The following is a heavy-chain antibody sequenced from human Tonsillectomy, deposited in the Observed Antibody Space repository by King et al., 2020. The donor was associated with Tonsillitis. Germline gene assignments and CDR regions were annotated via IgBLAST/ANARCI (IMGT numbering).Heavy chain of an antibody. CDR1: GFTISAYW. CDR3: ARESYYYAMDV. CDR2: IKQDGSEK. J-gene: IGHJ6*02. Sequence: VQLVESGGGLVQPGGSLRLSCAASGFTISAYWMTWDRQAPGKGLEWVANIKQDGSEKYYVDSVKGRFTISRDNAKKSLYLQMNSLRAEDTAVYYCARESYYYAMDVWGQGTTVTVSS. V-gene: IGHV3-7*03.